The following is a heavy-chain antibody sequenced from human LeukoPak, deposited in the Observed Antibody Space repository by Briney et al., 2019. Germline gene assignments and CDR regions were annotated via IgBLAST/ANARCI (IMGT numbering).Heavy chain of an antibody. D-gene: IGHD3-3*01. CDR2: IYYSGST. Sequence: SETLSLTCTVSGGSISSADYYWSWIRQPPGKGLEWIGYIYYSGSTNYNPSLKSRITMSLDTSKNQFSLKLSSVTAADTAMYYCARVPPLRFLEWYRDYWGQGTLVTVSS. J-gene: IGHJ4*02. CDR3: ARVPPLRFLEWYRDY. CDR1: GGSISSADYY. V-gene: IGHV4-30-4*08.